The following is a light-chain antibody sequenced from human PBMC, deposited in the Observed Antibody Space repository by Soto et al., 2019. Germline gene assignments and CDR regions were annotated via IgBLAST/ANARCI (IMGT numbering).Light chain of an antibody. CDR3: ATWDDSLDGRL. CDR2: NTD. Sequence: QSVLTQPPSVSGTPGQRVTISCSGSISNIGSNPVSWYQQVPGTAPKLLISNTDQRPSGVPDRFSGSKSVTSASLAISGLLSEDEAVYYCATWDDSLDGRLFGGGTKVTVL. J-gene: IGLJ3*02. CDR1: ISNIGSNP. V-gene: IGLV1-44*01.